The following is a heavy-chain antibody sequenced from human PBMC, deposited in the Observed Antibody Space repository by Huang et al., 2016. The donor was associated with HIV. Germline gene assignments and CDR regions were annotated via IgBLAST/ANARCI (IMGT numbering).Heavy chain of an antibody. D-gene: IGHD4-4*01. CDR1: GFTFSDYA. CDR3: AKDSLRQNSNIDNFDS. J-gene: IGHJ4*02. CDR2: MSHDYRNK. Sequence: VKLVESGGGVVQPGKSLTLSCAASGFTFSDYAIHWVRQAPGRGMEGVAVMSHDYRNKYFTDSVKGRFALARDNSKNTAFLQMNGLRPEDTAVYFCAKDSLRQNSNIDNFDSWGQGTLVVVSS. V-gene: IGHV3-30*18.